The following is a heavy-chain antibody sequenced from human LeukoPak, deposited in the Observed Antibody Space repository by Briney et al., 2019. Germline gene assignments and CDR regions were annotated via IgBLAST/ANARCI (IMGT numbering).Heavy chain of an antibody. J-gene: IGHJ4*02. CDR1: GFTFRNAW. Sequence: GGSLRLSCAASGFTFRNAWMSWVRLAPGKGLEWVGRIKSKPDGGTTDYAAPVKGRFTVSRDDSQNTLYLQMNSLKTEDTDVYYCAPPRGPWVFVYWGEGALFTVSS. D-gene: IGHD6-25*01. CDR3: APPRGPWVFVY. CDR2: IKSKPDGGTT. V-gene: IGHV3-15*01.